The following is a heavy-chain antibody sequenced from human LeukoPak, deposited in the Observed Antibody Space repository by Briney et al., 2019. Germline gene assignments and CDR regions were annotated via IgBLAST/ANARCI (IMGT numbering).Heavy chain of an antibody. CDR1: GGSISSSNW. Sequence: PSGTLSLTCAVSGGSISSSNWWSWVRQPPGKGLEWIGEIYHSGSTNYNPSLKSRVTISVDKSKNQFSLKLSSVTAADTAVYYCARSGPYYYDSSGYYYFDYWGQGTLVTVSS. CDR3: ARSGPYYYDSSGYYYFDY. D-gene: IGHD3-22*01. CDR2: IYHSGST. J-gene: IGHJ4*02. V-gene: IGHV4-4*02.